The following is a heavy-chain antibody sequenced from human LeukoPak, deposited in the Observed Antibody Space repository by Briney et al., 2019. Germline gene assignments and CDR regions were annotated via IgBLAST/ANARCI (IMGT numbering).Heavy chain of an antibody. Sequence: PSETLSLTCTVSGGSISSSSYYWGWIRQPPGKGLEWIGSIYYSGSTYYNPSLKSRVTISVDTSKNQFSLNLSSVTAADTAVYYCARHGVAAAGTLVRYYYYYMDVWGKGTTVTISS. J-gene: IGHJ6*03. V-gene: IGHV4-39*01. CDR1: GGSISSSSYY. CDR2: IYYSGST. D-gene: IGHD6-13*01. CDR3: ARHGVAAAGTLVRYYYYYMDV.